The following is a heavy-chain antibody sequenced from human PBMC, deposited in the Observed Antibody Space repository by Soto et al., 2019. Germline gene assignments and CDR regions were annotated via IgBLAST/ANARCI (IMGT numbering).Heavy chain of an antibody. V-gene: IGHV5-51*01. D-gene: IGHD6-19*01. CDR3: ARHDSSGWPEYYYYGMDV. CDR1: GYSFTSYW. CDR2: IYPGDSDT. J-gene: IGHJ6*02. Sequence: PGESVKISCKGSGYSFTSYWIGWVRQMPGKGLEWMGIIYPGDSDTRYSPSFQGQVTLSVDKSISTAYLQWSSLKASDTAMYYCARHDSSGWPEYYYYGMDVWGQGTTVTVSS.